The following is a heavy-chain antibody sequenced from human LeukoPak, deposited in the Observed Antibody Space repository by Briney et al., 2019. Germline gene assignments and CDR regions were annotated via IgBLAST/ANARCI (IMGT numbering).Heavy chain of an antibody. V-gene: IGHV4-4*09. Sequence: SETLSLTCTVSGGSISSYYWSWIRQPPGKGLEWIGYIYTSGSTNYNPSLKSRVTISVDTSKNQLSLKLSSVTAADTAAYYCARHYGSSGYYYIGYFDLWGRGTLVTVSS. J-gene: IGHJ2*01. D-gene: IGHD3-22*01. CDR1: GGSISSYY. CDR2: IYTSGST. CDR3: ARHYGSSGYYYIGYFDL.